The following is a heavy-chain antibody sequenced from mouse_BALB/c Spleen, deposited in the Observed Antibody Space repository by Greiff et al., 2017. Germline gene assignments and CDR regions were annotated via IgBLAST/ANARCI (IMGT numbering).Heavy chain of an antibody. CDR1: GFTFSSYD. V-gene: IGHV5-12-1*01. CDR3: TRHEDGLDY. Sequence: EVQVVESGGGLVKPGGSLKLSCAASGFTFSSYDMSWVRQTPEKRLAWVAYISSGGGSTYYPDTVKGRFTISRDNAKNTLYLQMSSLKSEDTAMYYCTRHEDGLDYWGQGTTLTVSS. D-gene: IGHD2-3*01. J-gene: IGHJ2*01. CDR2: ISSGGGST.